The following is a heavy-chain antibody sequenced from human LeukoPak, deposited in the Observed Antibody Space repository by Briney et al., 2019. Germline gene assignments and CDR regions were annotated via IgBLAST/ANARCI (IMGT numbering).Heavy chain of an antibody. J-gene: IGHJ6*02. Sequence: GGSLRLSCSASGFTFRSYAMHWVRQAPGKGLEYVSGISSNGGSTSYADSVKGRFTISRDNAKNTLYLQMNSLRVEDTAVYFCARGWYYGMDVWGQGTTVIVSS. V-gene: IGHV3-64*04. D-gene: IGHD2-15*01. CDR1: GFTFRSYA. CDR3: ARGWYYGMDV. CDR2: ISSNGGST.